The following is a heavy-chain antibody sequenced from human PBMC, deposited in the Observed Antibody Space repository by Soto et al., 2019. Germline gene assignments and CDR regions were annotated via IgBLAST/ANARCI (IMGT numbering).Heavy chain of an antibody. D-gene: IGHD3-9*01. CDR1: GGSFSGYY. CDR3: ARESNDILTGPPCVWYFEL. Sequence: QVQLQQWGAGPLRPLETLSLTCGVSGGSFSGYYWAWIRQSPGKGLEWIGEINDRRSINYNPSLKRRVRIAIDTPKSHYSTKLRCVTAADTAVYYCARESNDILTGPPCVWYFELWGRGTLVTVSS. J-gene: IGHJ2*01. CDR2: INDRRSI. V-gene: IGHV4-34*01.